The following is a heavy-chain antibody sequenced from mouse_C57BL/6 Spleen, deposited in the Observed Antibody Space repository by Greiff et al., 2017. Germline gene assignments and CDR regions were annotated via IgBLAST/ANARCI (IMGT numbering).Heavy chain of an antibody. Sequence: LQQSGAELVRPGSSVKLSCKDSYFAFMASAMPWVKPRPGHGLAWIGSFTMYSDATEYSENFKGKATLTANTSSSTAYMELSSLTSEDSAVYYCAREGYSNVDAMDYWGQGTSVTVSS. CDR3: AREGYSNVDAMDY. CDR2: FTMYSDAT. V-gene: IGHV1-49*01. CDR1: YFAFMASA. J-gene: IGHJ4*01. D-gene: IGHD2-5*01.